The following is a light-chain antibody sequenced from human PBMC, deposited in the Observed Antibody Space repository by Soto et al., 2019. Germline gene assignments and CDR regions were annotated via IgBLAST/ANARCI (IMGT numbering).Light chain of an antibody. V-gene: IGKV3-15*01. CDR3: QQYNNWPQT. Sequence: EIVLTQSPATLSLSPGERATLSCRASQSVSSYLAWYQQKPGQAPRLLIYGVSTRATGIPARFSGSGSGTEFTLTICSLQSEDFAVHYCQQYNNWPQTFGQGTKVDIK. CDR1: QSVSSY. J-gene: IGKJ1*01. CDR2: GVS.